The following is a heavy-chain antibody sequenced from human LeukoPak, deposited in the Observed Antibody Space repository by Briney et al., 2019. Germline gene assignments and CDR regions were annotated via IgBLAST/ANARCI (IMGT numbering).Heavy chain of an antibody. Sequence: GGSLRLSCAASGFTFSSYSMNWVRQAPGKGLEWVSSISSSSSYIYYADSVKGQFTISRDNAKNSLYLQMNSLRAEDTAVYYCARDRRSSLNWFDPWGQGTLVTVSS. D-gene: IGHD6-19*01. V-gene: IGHV3-21*01. CDR1: GFTFSSYS. CDR2: ISSSSSYI. CDR3: ARDRRSSLNWFDP. J-gene: IGHJ5*02.